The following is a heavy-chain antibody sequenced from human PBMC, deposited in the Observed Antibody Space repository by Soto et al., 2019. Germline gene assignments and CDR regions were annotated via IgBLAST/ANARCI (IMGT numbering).Heavy chain of an antibody. J-gene: IGHJ6*02. CDR1: GFTFSSYS. Sequence: GGSLRLSCAASGFTFSSYSMNWVRQAPGKGLEWVSSISSSSSYIYYADSVKGRFTISRDNAKNSLYLQMNSLRAEDTAVYYCERAQRGVTWYYGMDVWGQGTKVTVYS. CDR3: ERAQRGVTWYYGMDV. D-gene: IGHD3-16*01. V-gene: IGHV3-21*01. CDR2: ISSSSSYI.